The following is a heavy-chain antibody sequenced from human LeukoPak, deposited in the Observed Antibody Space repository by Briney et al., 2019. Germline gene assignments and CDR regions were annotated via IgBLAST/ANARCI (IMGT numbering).Heavy chain of an antibody. CDR1: GFIFTNYL. V-gene: IGHV3-7*01. CDR3: ATDRGWRTSGYYLYYFEY. D-gene: IGHD3-3*01. J-gene: IGHJ4*02. CDR2: IKHDGSEK. Sequence: GGSLRLSCAASGFIFTNYLMSWVRQAPGKGLERVASIKHDGSEKYYVDSVRGRFTISRDNTMNSLYLQMSSLRAEDTAVYYCATDRGWRTSGYYLYYFEYWGQGTLVTFSS.